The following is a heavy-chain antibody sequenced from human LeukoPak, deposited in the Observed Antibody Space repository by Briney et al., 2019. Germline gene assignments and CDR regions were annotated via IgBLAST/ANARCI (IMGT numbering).Heavy chain of an antibody. J-gene: IGHJ1*01. CDR3: ARTDETAPAEDFQH. CDR1: GFSVSSNY. V-gene: IGHV3-53*01. CDR2: IYSGGST. Sequence: RGSLRLSCAASGFSVSSNYMSWVRQAPGKGLEWVSVIYSGGSTYYADSVKGRFTISRDNSKNTLYLQVKSLRAEDTAVYYCARTDETAPAEDFQHWGQGTLVTVSS. D-gene: IGHD2-21*02.